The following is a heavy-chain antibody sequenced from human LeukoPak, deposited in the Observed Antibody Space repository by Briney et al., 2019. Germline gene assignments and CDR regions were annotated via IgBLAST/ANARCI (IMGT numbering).Heavy chain of an antibody. CDR1: GGSFSGYY. CDR2: INHSGST. Sequence: SETLSLTCAVYGGSFSGYYWSWIRQPPGKGLEWIGEINHSGSTNYNPSLKSRVTISVDTSKNQFSLKLSSVTAADTAVYYCARRSGRYYPYFDYWGQGTLLTVSS. V-gene: IGHV4-34*01. D-gene: IGHD1-26*01. CDR3: ARRSGRYYPYFDY. J-gene: IGHJ4*02.